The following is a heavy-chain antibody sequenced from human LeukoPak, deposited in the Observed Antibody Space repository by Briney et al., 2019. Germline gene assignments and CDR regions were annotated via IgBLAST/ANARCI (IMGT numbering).Heavy chain of an antibody. J-gene: IGHJ4*02. Sequence: SETLSLTCTVSGDSISSSNWWNWVRLPPGKGLDWIGEISHTGSTKYSPSLKDRVTMSKDNSKNQFSLKLNSVTAADTATYYCTRSSGWWSLDYWGQGALVTVSS. CDR2: ISHTGST. D-gene: IGHD6-19*01. CDR3: TRSSGWWSLDY. CDR1: GDSISSSNW. V-gene: IGHV4-4*02.